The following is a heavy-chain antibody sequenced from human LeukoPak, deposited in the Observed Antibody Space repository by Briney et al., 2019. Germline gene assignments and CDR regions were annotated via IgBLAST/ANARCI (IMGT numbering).Heavy chain of an antibody. CDR1: GGSISSYY. Sequence: PSETLSLTCTVSGGSISSYYWSWIRQPAGKGLEWIGRIYTSGSTNYDPSLKSRVTISVDKSKNQFSLKLSSVTAADTAVYYCARSIRYYFDYWGQGTLVTVSS. CDR2: IYTSGST. V-gene: IGHV4-4*07. CDR3: ARSIRYYFDY. J-gene: IGHJ4*02. D-gene: IGHD3-9*01.